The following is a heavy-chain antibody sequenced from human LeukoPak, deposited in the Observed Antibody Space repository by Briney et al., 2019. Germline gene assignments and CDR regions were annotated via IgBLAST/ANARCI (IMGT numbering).Heavy chain of an antibody. CDR1: GFTFSSYW. CDR3: AREVAARRLGSWFDP. D-gene: IGHD6-6*01. Sequence: GGSLRLSCAASGFTFSSYWMSWVRQAPGKGLEWVANIKQDGSEKYYVDSVKGRFTISRDNAKNSLYLQMNSLRAEDTAVYYCAREVAARRLGSWFDPWGQGTLVTVSS. CDR2: IKQDGSEK. V-gene: IGHV3-7*01. J-gene: IGHJ5*02.